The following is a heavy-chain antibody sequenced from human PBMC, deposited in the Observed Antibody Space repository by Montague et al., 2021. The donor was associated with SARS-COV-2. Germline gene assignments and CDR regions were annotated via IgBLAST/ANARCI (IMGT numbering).Heavy chain of an antibody. J-gene: IGHJ4*02. V-gene: IGHV1-3*01. CDR1: GLTFTNYA. CDR3: ARDPVGATGGFDY. CDR2: INSGNGNT. D-gene: IGHD1-26*01. Sequence: QSGAEVKKPGESLKISCKASGLTFTNYAVHWVRQAPGQRLEWMGWINSGNGNTEYSQKFQGRVTITRDTSASTAYMELSSLRSEDTAVYYCARDPVGATGGFDYWGQGTLVTVSS.